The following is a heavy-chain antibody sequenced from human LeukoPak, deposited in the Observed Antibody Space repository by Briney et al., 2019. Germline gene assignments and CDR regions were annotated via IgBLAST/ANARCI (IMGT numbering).Heavy chain of an antibody. Sequence: GGSLRLSCAASGFTFSSYSMNWVRQAPGKGLEWVSSISSSSSYIYYADSVKGRFTISRDNAKNSLYLQMNSLRDEDTALYYCVETGTYSYDTSGFYFWGQGTLVTVSS. CDR3: VETGTYSYDTSGFYF. CDR2: ISSSSSYI. J-gene: IGHJ4*02. V-gene: IGHV3-21*04. D-gene: IGHD3-22*01. CDR1: GFTFSSYS.